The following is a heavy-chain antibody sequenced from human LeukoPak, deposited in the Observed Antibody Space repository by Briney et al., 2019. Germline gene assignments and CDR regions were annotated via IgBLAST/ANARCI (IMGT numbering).Heavy chain of an antibody. V-gene: IGHV4-61*01. CDR2: IYYSGST. CDR3: ARVRVATIHFDY. CDR1: GGSVSSGSYY. D-gene: IGHD5-24*01. Sequence: SETLSLTCTVSGGSVSSGSYYWSWIRQPPGKGLEWIGYIYYSGSTNYNPSLKSRVTISVDTSKNQFSLKLSSVTAADTAVYYCARVRVATIHFDYWGQETLVTVSS. J-gene: IGHJ4*02.